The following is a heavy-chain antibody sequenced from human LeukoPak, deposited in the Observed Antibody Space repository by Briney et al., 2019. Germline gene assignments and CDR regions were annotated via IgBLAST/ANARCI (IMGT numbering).Heavy chain of an antibody. J-gene: IGHJ4*02. CDR1: GGSINNYY. V-gene: IGHV4-59*01. CDR3: ARGSRGYSYG. D-gene: IGHD5-18*01. Sequence: SETLSLTCSVSGGSINNYYWSWIRQPPGKGLEWIGYIYHSGSTKYNPSLKSRVTISVDTSKNQFSLKLTSVTAADTAVYYCARGSRGYSYGWGQGTLVTVSS. CDR2: IYHSGST.